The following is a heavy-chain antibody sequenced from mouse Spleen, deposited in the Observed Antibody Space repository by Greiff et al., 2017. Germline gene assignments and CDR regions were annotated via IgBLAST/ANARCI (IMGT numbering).Heavy chain of an antibody. J-gene: IGHJ3*01. CDR1: GYSITSGYY. CDR3: ARGRWFAY. V-gene: IGHV3-6*01. CDR2: ISYDGSN. Sequence: ESGGGLVKPSQSLSLTCSVTGYSITSGYYWNWIRQFPGNKLEWMGYISYDGSNNYNPSLKNRISITRDTSKNQFFLKLNSVTTEDTATYYCARGRWFAYWGQGTLVTVSA.